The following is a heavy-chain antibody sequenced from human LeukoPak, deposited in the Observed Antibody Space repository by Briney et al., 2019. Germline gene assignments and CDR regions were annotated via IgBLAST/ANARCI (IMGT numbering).Heavy chain of an antibody. Sequence: SVKVSCEASGGTFSSYTISWVRQAPGQGLEWMGRIIPILGIANYAQKFQGRVTITADKSTSTAYMELSSLRSEDTAVYYCARVMGHSGYERYYYYGMDVWGQGTTVTVSS. CDR1: GGTFSSYT. CDR2: IIPILGIA. CDR3: ARVMGHSGYERYYYYGMDV. J-gene: IGHJ6*02. D-gene: IGHD5-12*01. V-gene: IGHV1-69*02.